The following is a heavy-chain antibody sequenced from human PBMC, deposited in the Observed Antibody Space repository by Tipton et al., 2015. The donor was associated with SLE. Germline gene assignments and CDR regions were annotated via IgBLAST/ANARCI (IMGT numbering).Heavy chain of an antibody. CDR3: ARQPYYESPFDY. Sequence: TLSLTCTVSGGAISTFYWSWIRQPPGKGLEWIGYFYGGSTSYNPSLRGRVTISGDTSKNQFSLTLNSVTAADTAVYFCARQPYYESPFDYWGQGTLVTVSS. D-gene: IGHD3-22*01. J-gene: IGHJ4*02. V-gene: IGHV4-59*08. CDR1: GGAISTFY. CDR2: FYGGST.